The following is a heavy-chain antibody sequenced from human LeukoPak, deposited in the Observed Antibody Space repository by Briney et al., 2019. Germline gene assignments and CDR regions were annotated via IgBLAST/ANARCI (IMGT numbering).Heavy chain of an antibody. J-gene: IGHJ4*02. CDR1: GASIDNANYY. CDR2: IYFSGSA. CDR3: ARLNFAYDTSGYLDY. Sequence: PSETLSLTCTVSGASIDNANYYWGWIRQPPGKGLEWIGSIYFSGSAYYKSSLMSRVTISLDTSKNQFSLKLSSVTAADTAVYYCARLNFAYDTSGYLDYWGQGTLLTVSS. V-gene: IGHV4-39*01. D-gene: IGHD3-22*01.